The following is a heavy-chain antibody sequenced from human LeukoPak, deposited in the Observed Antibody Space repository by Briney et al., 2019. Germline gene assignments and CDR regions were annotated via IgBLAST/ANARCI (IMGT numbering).Heavy chain of an antibody. CDR3: ARGPTMKMDV. V-gene: IGHV3-30*02. CDR2: IRSDGSNK. D-gene: IGHD3-22*01. J-gene: IGHJ6*04. CDR1: GFTFSSYG. Sequence: GGSLRLSCAASGFTFSSYGMHWVRQAPGKGLEWVAFIRSDGSNKYYADSVKGRFTISRDNAKNSLYLQMNSLRAEDTAVYYCARGPTMKMDVWGKGTTVTVSS.